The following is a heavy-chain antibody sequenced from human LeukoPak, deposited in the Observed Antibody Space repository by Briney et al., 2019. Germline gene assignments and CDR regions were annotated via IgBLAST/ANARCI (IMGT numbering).Heavy chain of an antibody. D-gene: IGHD5-18*01. CDR1: GFTLGSHD. J-gene: IGHJ4*02. CDR2: VSSGFHA. CDR3: VREARGYHYTYFDY. Sequence: GGSLRLSCTASGFTLGSHDMHWVRQIPGQGLEWVTAVSSGFHAFFADSVQGRFTVSREDARNSLYLQMNSLRAGDTAVYYCVREARGYHYTYFDYWGQGTLVTVSS. V-gene: IGHV3-13*01.